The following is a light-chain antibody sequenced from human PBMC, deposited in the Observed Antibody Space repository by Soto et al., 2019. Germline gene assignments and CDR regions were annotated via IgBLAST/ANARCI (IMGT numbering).Light chain of an antibody. CDR3: GSKTRSNTLV. V-gene: IGLV2-14*01. J-gene: IGLJ3*02. CDR1: SSDVGGYNF. Sequence: QSALTQPASVSGSLGQSITISCTGTSSDVGGYNFVSWYQQHPGTAPKLMLYEVSNRPSGVSYRFSGSKSGSTASLTISGLQPEDEADYYCGSKTRSNTLVFGGGTKVTVL. CDR2: EVS.